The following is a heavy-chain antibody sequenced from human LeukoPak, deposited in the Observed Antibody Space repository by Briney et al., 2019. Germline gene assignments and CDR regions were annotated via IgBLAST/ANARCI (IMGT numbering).Heavy chain of an antibody. V-gene: IGHV1-24*01. CDR3: ATGRPGSLLDY. J-gene: IGHJ4*02. CDR2: FEPEDGQT. CDR1: GDTLTELS. D-gene: IGHD1-1*01. Sequence: ASVKVSCKVSGDTLTELSMHWVRQAPGKGLEWMGGFEPEDGQTMYAQKFQDILTMTEDTSTDTGYMELSSLKSEDTAVYYCATGRPGSLLDYCVQGSLVTVSS.